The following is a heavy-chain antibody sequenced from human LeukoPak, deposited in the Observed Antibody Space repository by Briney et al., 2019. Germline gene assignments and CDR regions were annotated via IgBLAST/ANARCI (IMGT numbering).Heavy chain of an antibody. CDR1: GGSISSSNSTNY. J-gene: IGHJ4*02. CDR2: IHYCGTT. Sequence: ASETLSLTCTVSGGSISSSNSTNYWNWVRQPPGKGLEWIGSIHYCGTTYYKPSLESRATISVDTSKNQFSVKLTSVTAADTAVYYCARKGTIAPTGASHFDYWGQGTLVTVSS. CDR3: ARKGTIAPTGASHFDY. V-gene: IGHV4-39*01. D-gene: IGHD6-13*01.